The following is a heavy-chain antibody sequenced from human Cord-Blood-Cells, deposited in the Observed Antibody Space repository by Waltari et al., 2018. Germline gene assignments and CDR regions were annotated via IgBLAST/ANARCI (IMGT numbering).Heavy chain of an antibody. Sequence: QVQLQESGPGLVKPSETLSLTCTVSGGSISSYYWIWIRQPPGKGLEWIGYIYYSGSTNYNPSLKSRVTISVDTSKNQFSLKLSSVTAADTAVYYCARGGGYCSSTSCYAFDIWGQGTMVTVSS. V-gene: IGHV4-59*01. CDR2: IYYSGST. CDR3: ARGGGYCSSTSCYAFDI. D-gene: IGHD2-2*01. CDR1: GGSISSYY. J-gene: IGHJ3*02.